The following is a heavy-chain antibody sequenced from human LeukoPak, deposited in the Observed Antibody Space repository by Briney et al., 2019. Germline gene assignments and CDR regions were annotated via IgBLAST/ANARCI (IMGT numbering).Heavy chain of an antibody. CDR3: ARDPGAAAGFYYFDY. J-gene: IGHJ4*02. Sequence: ASVKVSCKASGYTFTGYYMHWVRQAPGQGLEWMGWINPNSGGTNYAQKFQGRVTMTRDTSISTAYMELSRLRSDDTAVYYCARDPGAAAGFYYFDYWGQGTPVTVSS. V-gene: IGHV1-2*02. D-gene: IGHD6-13*01. CDR2: INPNSGGT. CDR1: GYTFTGYY.